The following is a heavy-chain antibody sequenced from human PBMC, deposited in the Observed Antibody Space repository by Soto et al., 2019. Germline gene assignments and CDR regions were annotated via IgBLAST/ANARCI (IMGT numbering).Heavy chain of an antibody. D-gene: IGHD5-18*01. CDR1: GGSLSSYY. CDR2: ISYSGTT. V-gene: IGHV4-59*01. CDR3: AREGYNFGPFDY. Sequence: SETLSLTCTVSGGSLSSYYWSWIRRPPGMGLEWIASISYSGTTNYNSSLKSRVTISIDTSKNQFSLKFNSVTAADTAVYYCAREGYNFGPFDYWGQGALVPSPQ. J-gene: IGHJ4*02.